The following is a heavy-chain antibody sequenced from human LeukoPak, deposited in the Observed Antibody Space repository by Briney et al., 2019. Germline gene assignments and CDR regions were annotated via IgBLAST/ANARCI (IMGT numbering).Heavy chain of an antibody. D-gene: IGHD5-18*01. Sequence: PADTLSLTCTVSGGSISSYYWTWIRQPPGKGLEWIGYIHSSGNTNYSPSLRGRVIISIDTPQNQFSLNLNSVTAADTAVYFCARGSGPSDTLDWLDPWGQGMLVTVSS. V-gene: IGHV4-59*07. CDR2: IHSSGNT. CDR1: GGSISSYY. CDR3: ARGSGPSDTLDWLDP. J-gene: IGHJ5*02.